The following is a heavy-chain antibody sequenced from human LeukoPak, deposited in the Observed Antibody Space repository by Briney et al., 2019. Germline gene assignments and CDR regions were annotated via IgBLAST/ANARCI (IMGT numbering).Heavy chain of an antibody. Sequence: SETLSLTCAVYGGSFSGYYWSWIRQPPGKGLEWIGEINHSGSTNYNPSLKSRVTISVDTSKNQFSLKLSSVTAADTAVYYCARIIVVVPAAPHDAFDIWGQGTMVTVSS. J-gene: IGHJ3*02. CDR1: GGSFSGYY. V-gene: IGHV4-34*01. CDR2: INHSGST. D-gene: IGHD2-2*01. CDR3: ARIIVVVPAAPHDAFDI.